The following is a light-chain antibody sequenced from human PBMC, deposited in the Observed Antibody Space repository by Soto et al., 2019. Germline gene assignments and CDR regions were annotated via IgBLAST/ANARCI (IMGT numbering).Light chain of an antibody. CDR2: GAS. CDR1: QTVSSSF. J-gene: IGKJ1*01. V-gene: IGKV3-20*01. Sequence: DMVLTQSPDTLSVSLVERATLSCRASQTVSSSFLAWYQQRPGQAPRLLIYGASSWAAGIPDRFSGSGSGTDFTLTISRLEPEDLAVYYCQQYGSSPETFGQGTKVDIK. CDR3: QQYGSSPET.